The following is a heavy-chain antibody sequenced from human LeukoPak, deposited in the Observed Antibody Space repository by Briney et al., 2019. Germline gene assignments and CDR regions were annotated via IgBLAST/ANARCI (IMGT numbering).Heavy chain of an antibody. J-gene: IGHJ4*02. V-gene: IGHV1-46*01. CDR1: GYTFTSYY. CDR2: INPSGGST. CDR3: ARDQAPVQDSSTFGY. D-gene: IGHD6-13*01. Sequence: ASVKVSCKASGYTFTSYYMHWVRQAPGQGLEWMGIINPSGGSTSYAQKFQGRVTMTRDTSTSTVYMELSSLRSEDTAVYYCARDQAPVQDSSTFGYWGQGTLVTVSS.